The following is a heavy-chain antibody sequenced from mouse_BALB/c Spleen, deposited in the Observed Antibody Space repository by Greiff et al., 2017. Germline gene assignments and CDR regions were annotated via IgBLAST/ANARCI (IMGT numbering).Heavy chain of an antibody. CDR1: GYTFTSYV. Sequence: VQLQQSGPELVKPGASVKMSCKASGYTFTSYVMHWVKQKPGQGLEWIGYINPYNDGTKYNEKFKGKATLTSDKSSSTAYMELSSLTSEDSAVYYCARLGGNSLYAMDYWGQGTSVTVSS. CDR3: ARLGGNSLYAMDY. D-gene: IGHD3-3*01. J-gene: IGHJ4*01. V-gene: IGHV1-14*01. CDR2: INPYNDGT.